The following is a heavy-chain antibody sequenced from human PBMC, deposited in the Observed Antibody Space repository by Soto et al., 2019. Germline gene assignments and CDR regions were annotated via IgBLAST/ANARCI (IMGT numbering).Heavy chain of an antibody. CDR2: IWYDGSNK. Sequence: QVQLVESGGGVVQPGRSLRLSCAASGFTFSSYGMHWVRQAPGKGLEWVAVIWYDGSNKYYADSVKGRFTISRDNSKNTLYLQMNSLRAEDTAVYYCARSRITGTWFDPWGQGTLVTVSS. D-gene: IGHD1-7*01. V-gene: IGHV3-33*01. CDR1: GFTFSSYG. CDR3: ARSRITGTWFDP. J-gene: IGHJ5*02.